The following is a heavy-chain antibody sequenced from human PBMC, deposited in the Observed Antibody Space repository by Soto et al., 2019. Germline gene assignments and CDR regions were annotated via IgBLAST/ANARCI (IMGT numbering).Heavy chain of an antibody. CDR2: INHSGST. J-gene: IGHJ4*02. CDR1: GGSFSGYY. D-gene: IGHD6-19*01. Sequence: QVQLQQWGAGLLKPSETLSLTCAVYGGSFSGYYWSWIRQPPGKGLEWIGEINHSGSTNYNPSLKSRVTISVDTSKNQVSLKLSSVTAADTAVYYCARARTLGYSSGWYVYWGQGTLVTVSS. V-gene: IGHV4-34*01. CDR3: ARARTLGYSSGWYVY.